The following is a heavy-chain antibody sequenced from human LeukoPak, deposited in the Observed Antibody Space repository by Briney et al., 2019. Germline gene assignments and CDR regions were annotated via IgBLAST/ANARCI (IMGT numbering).Heavy chain of an antibody. Sequence: SETLSLTCTVSGGSISSSSYYWGWIRQPPGKGLEWIGSIYYSGSTYYNPSLKSRVTISVDTSKNQFSLKLSSVTAADTAVYYCARPAGRSYYYYGMDVWGQGTLVTVSS. J-gene: IGHJ6*02. V-gene: IGHV4-39*01. CDR1: GGSISSSSYY. CDR3: ARPAGRSYYYYGMDV. CDR2: IYYSGST.